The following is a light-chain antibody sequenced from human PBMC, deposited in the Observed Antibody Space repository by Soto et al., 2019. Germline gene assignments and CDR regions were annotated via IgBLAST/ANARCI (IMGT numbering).Light chain of an antibody. Sequence: QSALTQPRSVSGSPGQSVTISCTGTSSDVGGYNYVSWYQQHPGNAPKLMIYDVSKRPSGVPDRFSGSKAGNTASLTISGLQDEDEADYYCCSYAGSSLFGGGTKLTVL. V-gene: IGLV2-11*01. J-gene: IGLJ2*01. CDR1: SSDVGGYNY. CDR3: CSYAGSSL. CDR2: DVS.